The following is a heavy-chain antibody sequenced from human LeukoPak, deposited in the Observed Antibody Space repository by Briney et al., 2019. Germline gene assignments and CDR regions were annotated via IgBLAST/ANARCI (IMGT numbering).Heavy chain of an antibody. CDR2: IIPILGIA. J-gene: IGHJ4*02. CDR3: ARDLGNSGDY. Sequence: ASVKVSCKASGGTFSSYAISWVRQAPGQGLAWMGRIIPILGIANYAQKFQGRVTITADKSTSTAYMELSSLRSEDTAVYYCARDLGNSGDYWGQGTLVTVSS. D-gene: IGHD4-23*01. V-gene: IGHV1-69*04. CDR1: GGTFSSYA.